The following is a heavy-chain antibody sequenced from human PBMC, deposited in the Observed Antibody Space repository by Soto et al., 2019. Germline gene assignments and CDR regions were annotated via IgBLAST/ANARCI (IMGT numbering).Heavy chain of an antibody. Sequence: QVQLVQSGAEVKKPGSSVKVSCKASGGTFSSYAICWVRQAHGQGLEWMGGIIPIFGTANYAQKFQGRVTMTADESTHTAYMELSSLRSEDTAASYCARRANWGLSAQLGPPFDYWGQGTLVTVSS. CDR1: GGTFSSYA. J-gene: IGHJ4*02. CDR2: IIPIFGTA. CDR3: ARRANWGLSAQLGPPFDY. D-gene: IGHD7-27*01. V-gene: IGHV1-69*12.